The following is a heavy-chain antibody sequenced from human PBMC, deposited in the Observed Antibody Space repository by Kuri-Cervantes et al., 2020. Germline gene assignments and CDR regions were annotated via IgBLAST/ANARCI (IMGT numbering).Heavy chain of an antibody. CDR2: ISAYNGNT. CDR3: ARVKYDFWSAPISTDV. J-gene: IGHJ6*02. D-gene: IGHD3-3*01. CDR1: GYTFTSYG. V-gene: IGHV1-18*01. Sequence: ASVKVSCKASGYTFTSYGISWVRQAPGQGLEWMGWISAYNGNTNYAQKLQGRVTMTTDTSTSTAYMELRSLRSDDTAVYYCARVKYDFWSAPISTDVWGQGTTVTVSS.